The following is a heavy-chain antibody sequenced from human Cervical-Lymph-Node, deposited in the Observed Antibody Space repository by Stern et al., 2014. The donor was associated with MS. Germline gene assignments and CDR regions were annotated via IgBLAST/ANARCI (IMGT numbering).Heavy chain of an antibody. D-gene: IGHD3-22*01. CDR2: IWYDGSNK. CDR1: GFSFSSFG. Sequence: VQLVESGGGVVQPGRSLRLSCAESGFSFSSFGMHWVRQAPGKGLEWVAVIWYDGSNKYYTDSVKGRFTISRDNSKNTLFLQMNSLRAEDTAVYYCARDGDYDSSGYPTDWGQGTLVTVSS. J-gene: IGHJ4*02. CDR3: ARDGDYDSSGYPTD. V-gene: IGHV3-33*01.